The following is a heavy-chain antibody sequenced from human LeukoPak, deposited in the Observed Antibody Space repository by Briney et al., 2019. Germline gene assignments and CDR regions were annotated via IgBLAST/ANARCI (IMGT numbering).Heavy chain of an antibody. Sequence: SVKVSCKASGGTFSSYAISWVRQAPGQGLEWMGGIIPIFGTANYAQKFQGRVTITADDSTSTAYMELSSLRSEDTAVYYCARICYYDSSGYYTRGNAFDIWGQGTMVTVSS. CDR3: ARICYYDSSGYYTRGNAFDI. CDR2: IIPIFGTA. V-gene: IGHV1-69*13. J-gene: IGHJ3*02. D-gene: IGHD3-22*01. CDR1: GGTFSSYA.